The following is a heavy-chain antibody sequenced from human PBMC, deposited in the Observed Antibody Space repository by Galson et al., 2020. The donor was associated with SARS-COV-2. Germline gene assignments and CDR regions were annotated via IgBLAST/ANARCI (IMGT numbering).Heavy chain of an antibody. CDR3: ANPGSGYDQFDY. Sequence: LSLTCAASGFTFSSYAMSWVRQAPGKGLEWVSAISGSGGSTYYADSVKGRFTISRDNSKNTLYLQMNSLRAEDTAVYYCANPGSGYDQFDYWGQGTLVTVSS. CDR1: GFTFSSYA. J-gene: IGHJ4*02. CDR2: ISGSGGST. D-gene: IGHD5-12*01. V-gene: IGHV3-23*01.